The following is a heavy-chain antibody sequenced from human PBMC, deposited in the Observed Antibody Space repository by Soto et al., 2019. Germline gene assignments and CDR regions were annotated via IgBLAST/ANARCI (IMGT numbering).Heavy chain of an antibody. CDR1: GFTFSNYA. V-gene: IGHV3-23*01. J-gene: IGHJ4*02. CDR2: ISGSVGST. D-gene: IGHD6-13*01. CDR3: AKAGGAAGTVDYFDY. Sequence: GGSLRLSCAASGFTFSNYAINWVRQSPGKRLEWVSVISGSVGSTYYADSVKGRFTITRDNSKNTLYLQMNSLRAEDTAVYYCAKAGGAAGTVDYFDYWGQGTLVTVSS.